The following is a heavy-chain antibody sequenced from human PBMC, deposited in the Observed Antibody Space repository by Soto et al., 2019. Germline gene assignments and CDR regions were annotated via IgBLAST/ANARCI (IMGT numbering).Heavy chain of an antibody. CDR2: INPGNGDT. V-gene: IGHV1-3*01. CDR1: GYTFNFYA. CDR3: ARVPYYERNWFDT. D-gene: IGHD3-22*01. J-gene: IGHJ5*01. Sequence: ASVKVSCKTSGYTFNFYAMHWVRQAPGQGLEWMGSINPGNGDTKYSQRFQGRVIITRDTSASTAYMDLSSLKSEDTAVYYCARVPYYERNWFDTWG.